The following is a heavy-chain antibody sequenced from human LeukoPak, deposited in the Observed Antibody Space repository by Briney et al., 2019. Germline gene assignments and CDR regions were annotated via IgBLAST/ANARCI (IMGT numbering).Heavy chain of an antibody. J-gene: IGHJ4*02. V-gene: IGHV3-49*04. CDR3: ARGQTVSGAKYYFDF. Sequence: QSGGSLRLSCLTSGFTFSDYGVGWVRQAPGRGLEWVSFTRSMIYGCAPEYAAAVRARFSVSRDDSQSIAYLQMNNLNSEDTAIYYCARGQTVSGAKYYFDFWSPGTLVTVSS. CDR2: TRSMIYGCAP. D-gene: IGHD2/OR15-2a*01. CDR1: GFTFSDYG.